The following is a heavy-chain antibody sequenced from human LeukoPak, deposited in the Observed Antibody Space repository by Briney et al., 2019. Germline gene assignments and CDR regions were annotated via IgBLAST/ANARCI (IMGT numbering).Heavy chain of an antibody. CDR3: ARAPRWRAFDI. V-gene: IGHV3-64*01. CDR1: GFTFSSYA. Sequence: GGSLRLSCAASGFTFSSYAMHWVRQAPGKGLEYVSAISSNGGSTYYANSVKGRFTISRDNSKNTLYLQMGSLRAEDMAVYYCARAPRWRAFDIWGQGTMVTVSS. D-gene: IGHD2-15*01. J-gene: IGHJ3*02. CDR2: ISSNGGST.